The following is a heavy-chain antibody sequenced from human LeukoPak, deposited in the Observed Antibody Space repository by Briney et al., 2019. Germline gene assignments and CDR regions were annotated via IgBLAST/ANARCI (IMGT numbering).Heavy chain of an antibody. CDR2: ISGSGGST. V-gene: IGHV3-23*01. CDR3: AKGQENRWELFSGTYNWFDP. CDR1: GFTFSSYA. J-gene: IGHJ5*02. Sequence: GGSLRLSCAASGFTFSSYAMSWVRQAPGKGPEWVSAISGSGGSTYYADSVKGRFTISRDNSKNTLYLQMNSLRAEDTAVYYCAKGQENRWELFSGTYNWFDPWGQGTLVTVSS. D-gene: IGHD3-10*01.